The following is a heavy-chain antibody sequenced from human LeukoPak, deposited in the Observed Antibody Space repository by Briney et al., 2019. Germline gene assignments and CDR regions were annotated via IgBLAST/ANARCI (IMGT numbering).Heavy chain of an antibody. J-gene: IGHJ4*02. V-gene: IGHV4-61*01. CDR3: ARGGRSYYDSSGYYPFDY. Sequence: PSETLSLTCTVSGGSVSSGTFDWSWIRQPPGKGLEWIGYISDSVTTKYSPSLKTRVTISVDTSKNQFSLKLRSVTAADTAVYYCARGGRSYYDSSGYYPFDYWGQGTLVTVSS. CDR2: ISDSVTT. D-gene: IGHD3-22*01. CDR1: GGSVSSGTFD.